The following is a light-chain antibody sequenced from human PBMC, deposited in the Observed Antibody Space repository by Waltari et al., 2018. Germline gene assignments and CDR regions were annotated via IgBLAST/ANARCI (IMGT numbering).Light chain of an antibody. V-gene: IGKV3-15*01. J-gene: IGKJ1*01. CDR2: GAF. Sequence: ELVMTQYPDTLSVSPGERVTLSCRASQSVRDFLAWYQHKPGQAPRLLIYGAFTRATGIPGRFSGRGSGTEFTLTISGLQSEDFAVYYCQQYDHWPRTFGQGTKVEIK. CDR3: QQYDHWPRT. CDR1: QSVRDF.